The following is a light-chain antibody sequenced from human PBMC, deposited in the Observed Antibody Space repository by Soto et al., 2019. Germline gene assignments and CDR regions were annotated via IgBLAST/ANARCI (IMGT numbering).Light chain of an antibody. CDR3: SSYAGSNNYV. Sequence: QSALTQPPSASGSPGQSVTISRTGTSSDVGAHNFVSWHQQHPGKAPKLMVYEVSKRPSGVPDRFSGSKSGNTASLTVSGLQAEDEAGYYCSSYAGSNNYVFGTGTKVTVL. CDR2: EVS. V-gene: IGLV2-8*01. J-gene: IGLJ1*01. CDR1: SSDVGAHNF.